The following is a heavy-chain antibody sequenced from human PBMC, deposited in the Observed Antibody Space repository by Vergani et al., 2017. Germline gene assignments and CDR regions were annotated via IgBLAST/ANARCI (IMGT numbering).Heavy chain of an antibody. CDR1: GFTFSSYA. V-gene: IGHV3-23*01. CDR3: AKGPRPIPFWSGYSAHDAFDI. D-gene: IGHD3-3*01. Sequence: EVQLLESGGGLVQPGGSLRLSCAASGFTFSSYAMSWVRQAPGKGLEWVSAISGSGGSTYYADSVKGRFTISRDNSKNTLYLQMNSLRAEDTAVYYCAKGPRPIPFWSGYSAHDAFDIWEQATMVTVSS. CDR2: ISGSGGST. J-gene: IGHJ3*02.